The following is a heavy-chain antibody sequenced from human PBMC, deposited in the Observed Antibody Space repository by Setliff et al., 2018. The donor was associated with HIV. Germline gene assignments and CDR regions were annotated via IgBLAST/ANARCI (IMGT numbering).Heavy chain of an antibody. J-gene: IGHJ4*02. Sequence: SETLSLICTVSAGSIRSSTYYWAWIRQPPGKGLEWIGTIYYSGSTYYNPSLKSRATISVDMSKNQFSLRLSSVTAADTAVYYCIIAYSSGWLAPMGFDSWGQGTLVTVSS. CDR1: AGSIRSSTYY. V-gene: IGHV4-39*01. D-gene: IGHD6-19*01. CDR2: IYYSGST. CDR3: IIAYSSGWLAPMGFDS.